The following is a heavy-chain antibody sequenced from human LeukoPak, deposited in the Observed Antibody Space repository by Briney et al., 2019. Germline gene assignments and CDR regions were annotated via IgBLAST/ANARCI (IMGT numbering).Heavy chain of an antibody. J-gene: IGHJ3*01. CDR3: ASEKENYYDSSGYYS. CDR1: GGSISSSSYY. D-gene: IGHD3-22*01. Sequence: SETLSLTCTVSGGSISSSSYYWGWIRQPPGKGLEWIGSIYYSGSTYYNPSLKSRVTISVDTSKNQFSLKLSSVTAADTAVYYCASEKENYYDSSGYYSWGQGTMVTVSS. V-gene: IGHV4-39*07. CDR2: IYYSGST.